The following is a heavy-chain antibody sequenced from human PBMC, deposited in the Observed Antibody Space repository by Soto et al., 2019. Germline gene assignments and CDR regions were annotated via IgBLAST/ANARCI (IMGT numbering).Heavy chain of an antibody. CDR1: VYTFTIYD. J-gene: IGHJ3*01. D-gene: IGHD3-10*01. Sequence: ASVKVSCKASVYTFTIYDINWVRLATGQGLEWMGWMNPSSGDTQFAQKFRDRVTMTRNTSISTAYMELSSLRVEDTAVYFCVRDRGFPDSFDLWGQGTMVTVSS. CDR2: MNPSSGDT. CDR3: VRDRGFPDSFDL. V-gene: IGHV1-8*01.